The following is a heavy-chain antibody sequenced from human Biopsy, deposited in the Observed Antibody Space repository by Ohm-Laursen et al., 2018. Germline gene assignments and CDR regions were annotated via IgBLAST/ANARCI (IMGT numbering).Heavy chain of an antibody. Sequence: SSVKVSCKASGGTFSNYVVNWVRQAPGQGLEWLGGIIPTLGTGNYAQKFQDRVTVAADTSTSTATMELRSLRSDDTAVYYCATKLTGYFHHWGQGTLVIVSS. CDR1: GGTFSNYV. D-gene: IGHD3-9*01. V-gene: IGHV1-69*06. J-gene: IGHJ1*01. CDR2: IIPTLGTG. CDR3: ATKLTGYFHH.